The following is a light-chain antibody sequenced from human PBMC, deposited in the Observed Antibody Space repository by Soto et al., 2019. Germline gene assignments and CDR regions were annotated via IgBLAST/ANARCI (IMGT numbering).Light chain of an antibody. CDR3: QQYDSSPWT. CDR1: QSVSSSC. CDR2: GAS. V-gene: IGKV3-20*01. Sequence: ESVLTQSPGTLSLTAGERATLSCRASQSVSSSCLAWYQLKPGQAPRLLIYGASSRATGIPDRFSGSGSGTDFTLTISRLEPEDFAVYYCQQYDSSPWTFGQGTKVEIK. J-gene: IGKJ1*01.